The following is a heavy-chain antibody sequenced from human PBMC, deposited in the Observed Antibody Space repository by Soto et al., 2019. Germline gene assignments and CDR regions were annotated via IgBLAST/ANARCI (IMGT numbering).Heavy chain of an antibody. V-gene: IGHV1-18*04. Sequence: ASVKVSCKAYDFSFTSHGISWVRQAPGQGLEWMGWVSLYNGNTNYAQQFQGRVTTTTDTSTSTAYMELRSLRSDDTAMYFCAIYHLELFSFDYWGQGTLVTVSS. J-gene: IGHJ4*02. CDR1: DFSFTSHG. CDR3: AIYHLELFSFDY. D-gene: IGHD2-2*01. CDR2: VSLYNGNT.